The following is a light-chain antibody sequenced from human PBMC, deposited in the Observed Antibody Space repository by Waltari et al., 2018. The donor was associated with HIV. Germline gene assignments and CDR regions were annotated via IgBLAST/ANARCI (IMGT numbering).Light chain of an antibody. CDR1: NIGSKK. CDR2: DDS. V-gene: IGLV3-21*02. Sequence: SYVLTQPPSVSFAPGQTARLTCGGNNIGSKKLHLYQQKPCPAPALVVHDDSDRPSGIPERFSGSNSGNAATLTISRVEAGDEADYYCQVWANTTDHSYVFGTGTKVTGL. J-gene: IGLJ1*01. CDR3: QVWANTTDHSYV.